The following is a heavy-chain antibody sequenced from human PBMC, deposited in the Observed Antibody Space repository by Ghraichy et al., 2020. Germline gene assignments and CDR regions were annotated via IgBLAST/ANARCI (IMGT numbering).Heavy chain of an antibody. V-gene: IGHV1-18*01. Sequence: ASVKVSCKASGYTFTSYGISWVRQAPGQGLEWMGWISAYNGNTNYAQKLQGRVTMTTDTSTSTAYMELRSLRSDDTAVYYCARCRAGFGGVIAPRCEFDYWGQGTLVTVSS. CDR2: ISAYNGNT. D-gene: IGHD3-16*02. J-gene: IGHJ4*02. CDR1: GYTFTSYG. CDR3: ARCRAGFGGVIAPRCEFDY.